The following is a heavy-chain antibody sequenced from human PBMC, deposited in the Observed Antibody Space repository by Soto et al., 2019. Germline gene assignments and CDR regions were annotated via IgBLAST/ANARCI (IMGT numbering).Heavy chain of an antibody. CDR2: IYHSGST. CDR1: GGSISSSNW. Sequence: QVQLQESGPGLVKPSGTLSLTCAVSGGSISSSNWWSWVRQPPGKGLEWIGEIYHSGSTNYNPSLSIXXTXSXXQSTTHFSLKLGSVTAADTAVYYGARAAAMADFDYWGQGTLVTVSS. V-gene: IGHV4-4*02. CDR3: ARAAAMADFDY. D-gene: IGHD5-18*01. J-gene: IGHJ4*02.